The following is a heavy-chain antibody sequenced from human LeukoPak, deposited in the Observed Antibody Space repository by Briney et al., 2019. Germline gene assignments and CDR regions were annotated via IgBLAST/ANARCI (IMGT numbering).Heavy chain of an antibody. V-gene: IGHV1-69*13. CDR1: GGTFSSYA. Sequence: GASVKVSCKASGGTFSSYAISWVRQAPGQGLEWMGGIIPIFGTANYAQKFQGRVTITADESTSTAYMELSSLRSEDTAVYYCAREIYGAGSYLDYWGQGTLVTVSS. D-gene: IGHD3-10*01. CDR2: IIPIFGTA. J-gene: IGHJ4*02. CDR3: AREIYGAGSYLDY.